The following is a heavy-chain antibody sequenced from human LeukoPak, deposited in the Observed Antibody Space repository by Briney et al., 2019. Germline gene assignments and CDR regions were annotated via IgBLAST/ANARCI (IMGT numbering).Heavy chain of an antibody. CDR1: GFTFSQYG. CDR3: ASWDPRCAVAGSTFDY. J-gene: IGHJ4*02. CDR2: IWSDGSNQ. D-gene: IGHD6-19*01. Sequence: PGGSLRLSCAPSGFTFSQYGMHWVRQAPGKGLEWVAVIWSDGSNQYYADSVKGRFTISRDNFKNTVSLQMNSLRAEDTAVYYCASWDPRCAVAGSTFDYWGQGTLVTVSS. V-gene: IGHV3-33*01.